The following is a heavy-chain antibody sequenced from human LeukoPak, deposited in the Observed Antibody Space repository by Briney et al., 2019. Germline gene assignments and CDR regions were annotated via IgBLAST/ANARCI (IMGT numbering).Heavy chain of an antibody. D-gene: IGHD6-19*01. CDR1: GFPFSTFW. CDR2: IIQDGSAR. V-gene: IGHV3-7*01. J-gene: IGHJ3*01. Sequence: PGGSLRLSCAAAGFPFSTFWMTWVRQGPGKGLEWVVNIIQDGSARYYVGSVRGRFTIARDKAKNSLYLHMNSLRAEATAVYYCAREGASASSHAFDVWGQGTTVTVSS. CDR3: AREGASASSHAFDV.